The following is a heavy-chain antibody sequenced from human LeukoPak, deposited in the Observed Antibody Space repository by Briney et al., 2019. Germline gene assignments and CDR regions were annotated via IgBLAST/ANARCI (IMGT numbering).Heavy chain of an antibody. CDR3: AAGYCRGGSCYSDYYYGMDV. Sequence: SVKVSCKASGFTFTSSAVQWVRQARGQRLEWIGWIVVCSGNTNYAQKFQERVTITGDMSTSPSSMERSSLRSEDTAVFYCAAGYCRGGSCYSDYYYGMDVWGKGTTVTVSS. D-gene: IGHD2-15*01. J-gene: IGHJ6*04. CDR2: IVVCSGNT. CDR1: GFTFTSSA. V-gene: IGHV1-58*01.